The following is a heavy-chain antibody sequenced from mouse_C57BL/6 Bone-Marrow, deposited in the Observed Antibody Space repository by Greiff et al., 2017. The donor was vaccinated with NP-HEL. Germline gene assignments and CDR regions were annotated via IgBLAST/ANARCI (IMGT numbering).Heavy chain of an antibody. D-gene: IGHD1-1*02. J-gene: IGHJ3*01. Sequence: EVMLVESGGGLVKPGGSLKLSCAASGFTFSSYAMSWVRQTPEKRLEWVATISDGGSYTYYPDNVKGRFTISRDNAKNNLYLQMSHLKSEDTAMYYCARDRGVAWFAYWGQGTLVTVSA. CDR2: ISDGGSYT. CDR3: ARDRGVAWFAY. V-gene: IGHV5-4*01. CDR1: GFTFSSYA.